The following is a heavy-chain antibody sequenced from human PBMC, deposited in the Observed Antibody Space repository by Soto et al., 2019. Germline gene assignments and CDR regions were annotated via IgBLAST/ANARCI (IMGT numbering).Heavy chain of an antibody. Sequence: SETLSLTCTVSGGSISSGDYYWSWIRQPPGKGLEWIGYIYYSGSTYYNPSLKSRVTISVDTSKNQFSLKLSSVTAADTAVYYCARAFRAAYFDYWGQGTLVTVSS. V-gene: IGHV4-30-4*01. D-gene: IGHD6-25*01. CDR3: ARAFRAAYFDY. J-gene: IGHJ4*02. CDR1: GGSISSGDYY. CDR2: IYYSGST.